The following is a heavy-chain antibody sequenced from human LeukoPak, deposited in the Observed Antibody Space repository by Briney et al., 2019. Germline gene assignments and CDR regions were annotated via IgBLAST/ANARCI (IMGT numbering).Heavy chain of an antibody. Sequence: GGSLRLSCTASGFTFSSYWMSWVGQAPGKGLEWVANIKEDGSEKNYAESVKGRFTISRDNAKKSLYLDMNSLRAEDTAFYYCARDLVGAADWGQGTLVSVSS. J-gene: IGHJ4*02. CDR2: IKEDGSEK. V-gene: IGHV3-7*01. CDR1: GFTFSSYW. CDR3: ARDLVGAAD. D-gene: IGHD1-26*01.